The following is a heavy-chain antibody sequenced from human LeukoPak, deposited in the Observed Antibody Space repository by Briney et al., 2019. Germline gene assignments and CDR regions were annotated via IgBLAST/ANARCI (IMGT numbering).Heavy chain of an antibody. Sequence: GGSLRLSCAASGFTFSSYAMHWVRQAPGKGLEWVAVISYDGSNKYYADSVKGRFTISRDNSKNTLYLQMKSLRAEDTAVYYCAKDLGDGYNWGGFDYWGQGTLVTVSS. J-gene: IGHJ4*02. CDR1: GFTFSSYA. CDR3: AKDLGDGYNWGGFDY. V-gene: IGHV3-30*04. CDR2: ISYDGSNK. D-gene: IGHD5-24*01.